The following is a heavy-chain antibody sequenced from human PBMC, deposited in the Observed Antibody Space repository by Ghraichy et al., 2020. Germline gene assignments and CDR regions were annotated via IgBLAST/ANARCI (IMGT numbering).Heavy chain of an antibody. J-gene: IGHJ5*02. CDR2: ISSSGGST. CDR1: GFTFSTYA. V-gene: IGHV3-23*01. CDR3: AKQKAGYYGSGSPWFDP. Sequence: GGSLRLSCAASGFTFSTYAMSWVRQAPGKGLEWVSAISSSGGSTYYADSVKGRFTISRDNSKNTLYLQMNSLRAEDTAVYYCAKQKAGYYGSGSPWFDPWGQGTLVTVSS. D-gene: IGHD3-10*01.